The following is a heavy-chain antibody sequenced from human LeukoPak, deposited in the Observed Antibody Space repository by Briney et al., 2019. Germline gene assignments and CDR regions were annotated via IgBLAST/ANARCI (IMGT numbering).Heavy chain of an antibody. J-gene: IGHJ4*02. CDR3: AATYGSGYFDY. CDR1: GFTFSSYS. Sequence: PGGSLRLSCAASGFTFSSYSMNWVRQAPGKGLEWVSYISSSSSTIYYADSVKGRFTISRDNSKNTLYLQMNSLRAEDTAVYYCAATYGSGYFDYWGQGTLVTVSS. CDR2: ISSSSSTI. D-gene: IGHD3-10*01. V-gene: IGHV3-48*01.